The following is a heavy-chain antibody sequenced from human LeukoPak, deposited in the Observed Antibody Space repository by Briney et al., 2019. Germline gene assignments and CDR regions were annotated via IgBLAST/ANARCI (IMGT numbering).Heavy chain of an antibody. D-gene: IGHD3-22*01. CDR3: AGGVTNYYDSSGYGREDAFDI. J-gene: IGHJ3*02. CDR1: GGSFSGYY. Sequence: SETLSLTCAVYGGSFSGYYWSWIRQPPGKGLEWIGEINHSGSTNHNPSLKSRVTISVDTSKNQFSLKLSSVTAADTAVYYCAGGVTNYYDSSGYGREDAFDIWGQGTMVTVSS. V-gene: IGHV4-34*01. CDR2: INHSGST.